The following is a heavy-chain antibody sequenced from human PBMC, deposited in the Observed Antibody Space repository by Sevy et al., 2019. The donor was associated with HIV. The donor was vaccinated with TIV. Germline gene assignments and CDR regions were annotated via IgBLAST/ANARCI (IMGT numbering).Heavy chain of an antibody. CDR1: GFTFSNAW. V-gene: IGHV3-15*01. CDR3: TTDDYTYYYYMDV. Sequence: GGSLRLSCAASGFTFSNAWMSWVRQAPGKGLEWVGRIKSKTDGGTTDYAAPVKGRYTISRDDSKNTLYLQMNSLKTEDTAVYYCTTDDYTYYYYMDVWGKGTTVTVSS. J-gene: IGHJ6*03. CDR2: IKSKTDGGTT. D-gene: IGHD4-4*01.